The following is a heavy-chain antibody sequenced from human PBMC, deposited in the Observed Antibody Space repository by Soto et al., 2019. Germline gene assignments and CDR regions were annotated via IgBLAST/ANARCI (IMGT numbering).Heavy chain of an antibody. Sequence: SLRLSCAAAGFSFNSYAMSWVRQAPGKGLEWVSAISGTGGRTFYTDSVKGRFTISRDNSMNMLYLQMNSLRAEDTAFYYCAKDTGFTGSYGSYYFDSWGQEPWSPSP. V-gene: IGHV3-23*01. J-gene: IGHJ4*01. CDR2: ISGTGGRT. CDR3: AKDTGFTGSYGSYYFDS. D-gene: IGHD1-26*01. CDR1: GFSFNSYA.